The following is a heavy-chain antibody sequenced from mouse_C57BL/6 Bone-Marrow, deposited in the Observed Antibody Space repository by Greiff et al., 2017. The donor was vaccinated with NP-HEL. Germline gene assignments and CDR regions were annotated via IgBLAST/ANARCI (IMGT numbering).Heavy chain of an antibody. V-gene: IGHV1-18*01. J-gene: IGHJ1*03. CDR2: INPNNGGT. Sequence: EVKLVESGPELVKPGASVKIPCKASGYTFTDYNMDWVKQSHGKSLEWIGDINPNNGGTIYNQKFKGKATLTVDKSSSPAYMELRSLTSEDTAVYYCAREGIGTTVVATDWYFDVWGTGTTVTVSS. CDR3: AREGIGTTVVATDWYFDV. CDR1: GYTFTDYN. D-gene: IGHD1-1*01.